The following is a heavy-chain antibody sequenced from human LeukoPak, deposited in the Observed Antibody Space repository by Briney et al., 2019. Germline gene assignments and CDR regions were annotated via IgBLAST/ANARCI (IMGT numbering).Heavy chain of an antibody. V-gene: IGHV3-11*01. J-gene: IGHJ5*02. CDR1: GFTFSDYY. CDR3: ARGSWMFDP. D-gene: IGHD1-1*01. CDR2: ISTSGSTT. Sequence: PGGSLRLSCEASGFTFSDYYMSWIRQAPGKGLVWFSFISTSGSTTSYADSVKGRFTISRDNAKNSLYLQINSLRAEDTAVYYCARGSWMFDPWGQGTLVTVSS.